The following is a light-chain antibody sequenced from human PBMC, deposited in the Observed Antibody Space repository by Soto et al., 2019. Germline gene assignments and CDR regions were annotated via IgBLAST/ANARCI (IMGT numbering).Light chain of an antibody. CDR3: QQSYSIPIT. CDR2: GAF. Sequence: DIQMTQSPSSLSASVADRVTITCRASQSIISHLNWYQQKPGKAPKLLIHGAFTLQSGVPSRFSGSGSGTDFTLTISSLQPEDFATYYCQQSYSIPITFGQGTRLEI. CDR1: QSIISH. J-gene: IGKJ5*01. V-gene: IGKV1-39*01.